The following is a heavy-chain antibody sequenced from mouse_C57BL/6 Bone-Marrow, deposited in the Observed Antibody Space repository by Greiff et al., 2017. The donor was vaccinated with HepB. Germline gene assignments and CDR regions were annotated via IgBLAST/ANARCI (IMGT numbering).Heavy chain of an antibody. CDR1: GYTFTSYW. CDR3: ARGGNLRYFDY. CDR2: IDPSDSYT. V-gene: IGHV1-69*01. J-gene: IGHJ2*01. D-gene: IGHD2-1*01. Sequence: QVQLQQPGAELVMPGASVKLSCKASGYTFTSYWMHWVKQRPGQGLEWIGEIDPSDSYTNYNQKFKGKSTVTVDKSSSTAYMQLSSLTSEDSAVYYCARGGNLRYFDYWGQGTTLTVSS.